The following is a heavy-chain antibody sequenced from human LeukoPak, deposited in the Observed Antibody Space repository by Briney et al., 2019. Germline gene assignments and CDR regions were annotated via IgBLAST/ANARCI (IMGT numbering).Heavy chain of an antibody. CDR1: GYTFNSYA. J-gene: IGHJ5*02. CDR2: MNPNSGNT. CDR3: ARVGSLRAHWFDP. V-gene: IGHV1-8*02. Sequence: GASVKVSCKASGYTFNSYAFSWVRQATGQGLEWMGWMNPNSGNTGYAQKFQGRVTMTRNTSISTAYMELSSLRSEDTAVYYCARVGSLRAHWFDPWGQGTLVTVSS. D-gene: IGHD3-10*01.